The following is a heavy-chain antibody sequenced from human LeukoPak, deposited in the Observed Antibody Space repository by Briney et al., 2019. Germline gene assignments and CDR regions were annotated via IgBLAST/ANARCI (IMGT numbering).Heavy chain of an antibody. CDR2: ISAYNGNT. V-gene: IGHV1-18*01. D-gene: IGHD1-20*01. Sequence: GASVKVSYKASGYTFTSYGISWVRQAPGQGLEWMGWISAYNGNTNYAQKLQGRVTMTTDTSTSTAYMELRSLRSDDTAVYYCARDNWNDRLNAFDIWGQGTMVTVSS. J-gene: IGHJ3*02. CDR3: ARDNWNDRLNAFDI. CDR1: GYTFTSYG.